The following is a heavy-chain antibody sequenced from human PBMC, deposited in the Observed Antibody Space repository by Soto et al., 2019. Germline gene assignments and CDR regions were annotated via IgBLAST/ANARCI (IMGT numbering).Heavy chain of an antibody. CDR3: VKEGYMRSDWYGQFDY. J-gene: IGHJ4*02. V-gene: IGHV3-64D*06. CDR1: GFTFNSYA. D-gene: IGHD6-19*01. CDR2: ISSYGADT. Sequence: EVQLVESGGTLVQPGGSLRLSCSASGFTFNSYAMHWVRQAPGKGLEFVSAISSYGADTYYADSVKGRLAISRDNSKNTLYLQMSSLRAEDTALYYCVKEGYMRSDWYGQFDYWGQGALVTVSS.